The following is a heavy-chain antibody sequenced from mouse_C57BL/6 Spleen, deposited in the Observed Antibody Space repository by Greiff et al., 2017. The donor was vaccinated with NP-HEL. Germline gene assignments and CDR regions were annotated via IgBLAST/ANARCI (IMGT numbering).Heavy chain of an antibody. V-gene: IGHV7-1*01. D-gene: IGHD1-1*01. J-gene: IGHJ1*03. Sequence: EVKLMESGGGLVQSGRSLRLSCVTSGFTLSDFYMEWVRQAPGKGLEWIAASRNKANDYTTEYSESVKGRFIVSRDTSQSILYLQMNALRAEDTAIYYCTRNYYDSREDWYFDVWGTGTTVTVSS. CDR1: GFTLSDFY. CDR3: TRNYYDSREDWYFDV. CDR2: SRNKANDYTT.